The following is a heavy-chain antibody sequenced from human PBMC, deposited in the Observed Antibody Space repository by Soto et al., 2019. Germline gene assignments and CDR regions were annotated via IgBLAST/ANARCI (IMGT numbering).Heavy chain of an antibody. D-gene: IGHD3-9*01. CDR1: GYSFTSYW. V-gene: IGHV5-51*01. Sequence: GESLKISCKGSGYSFTSYWIGWVRQMPGKGLEWMGIIYPDDSDIRYSPSFQGQVTISADRSINTAYLQWGSLKASDTAVYYCARLGTVFYFDWFGNACFDLRARGTL. CDR2: IYPDDSDI. CDR3: ARLGTVFYFDWFGNACFDL. J-gene: IGHJ5*02.